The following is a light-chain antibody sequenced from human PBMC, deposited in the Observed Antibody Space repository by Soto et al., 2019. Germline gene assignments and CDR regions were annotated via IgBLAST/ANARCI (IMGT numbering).Light chain of an antibody. CDR1: QSVSSSY. CDR2: GAS. Sequence: EIVLTQSPGTLSLSQGERATLSCRASQSVSSSYLAWYQQKPGQAPRLLMYGASSRATGIPDRFRGSGSGTDFTLTISSLEPEDFAVYYCHQRSSWPLTFGGGTKVDIK. V-gene: IGKV3D-20*02. CDR3: HQRSSWPLT. J-gene: IGKJ4*01.